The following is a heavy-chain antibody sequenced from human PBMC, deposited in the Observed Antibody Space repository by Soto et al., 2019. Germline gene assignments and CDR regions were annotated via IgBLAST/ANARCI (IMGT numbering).Heavy chain of an antibody. Sequence: QVQLVQSGAEVKKPGSSVKVSCKASGGGFNSYAFSWVRQAPGQGLEWMGALIPSFGTANYAQKCQGRVTITADESTTTVYMDLSSLTPDDTAMYFCARAGDCSGGSCYSFILDYWGQGTQVTVSS. CDR3: ARAGDCSGGSCYSFILDY. CDR2: LIPSFGTA. D-gene: IGHD2-15*01. CDR1: GGGFNSYA. J-gene: IGHJ4*02. V-gene: IGHV1-69*01.